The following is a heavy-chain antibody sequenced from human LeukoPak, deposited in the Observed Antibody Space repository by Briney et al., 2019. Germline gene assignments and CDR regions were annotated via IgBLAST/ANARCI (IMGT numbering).Heavy chain of an antibody. CDR3: ARGRFLGSRGPFFAY. CDR2: INHSGST. V-gene: IGHV4-34*01. D-gene: IGHD3-22*01. J-gene: IGHJ4*02. CDR1: GGSFSGYY. Sequence: SETLSLTCAVYGGSFSGYYWSWIRQPPGKGLEWIGEINHSGSTNYNPSLKSRVTISVDTSKNQFSRKRSFGPAGAPVLFYWARGRFLGSRGPFFAYGGQETWVTVSS.